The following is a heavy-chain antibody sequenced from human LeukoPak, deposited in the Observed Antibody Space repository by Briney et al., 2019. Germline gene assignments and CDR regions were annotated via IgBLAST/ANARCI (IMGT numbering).Heavy chain of an antibody. J-gene: IGHJ6*03. V-gene: IGHV3-7*01. Sequence: GGSLRLSCAASGFTLSSYWMSWVRQAPGKGLEGVANIKQDGSEKYYVDSVKGRFTISRDNAKNSLYLQMNSLRAEDTAVYYCARDHYYYYYMDVWGKGTTVTVSS. CDR1: GFTLSSYW. CDR2: IKQDGSEK. CDR3: ARDHYYYYYMDV.